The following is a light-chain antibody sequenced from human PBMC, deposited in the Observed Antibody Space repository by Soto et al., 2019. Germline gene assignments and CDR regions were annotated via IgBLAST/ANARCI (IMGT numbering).Light chain of an antibody. CDR1: SSNIGAGYD. V-gene: IGLV1-40*01. CDR3: QSYDASLSVWM. J-gene: IGLJ3*02. CDR2: GNT. Sequence: QLVLTQPPSVSGAPGQRVTISCTGSSSNIGAGYDVHWYQQLPGTAPKLLMYGNTNRPSGVPDRFSGSKSGTSASLAITGLQAEDEADYYCQSYDASLSVWMFGGGTQLTVL.